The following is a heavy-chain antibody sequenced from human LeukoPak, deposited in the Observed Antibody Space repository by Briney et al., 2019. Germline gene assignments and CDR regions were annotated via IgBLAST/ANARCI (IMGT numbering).Heavy chain of an antibody. CDR3: TKTTRTYYFDTNGYYFDN. V-gene: IGHV3-9*01. Sequence: GGSLRHSCATSGFTFDDYAMHWVRQAPGKGLEWVSGITWNSDSTGYADSVKGRFTISRDNAKNSLYLQMNSLRAEDTALYYCTKTTRTYYFDTNGYYFDNWGQGTLVTVST. CDR1: GFTFDDYA. CDR2: ITWNSDST. J-gene: IGHJ4*02. D-gene: IGHD3-22*01.